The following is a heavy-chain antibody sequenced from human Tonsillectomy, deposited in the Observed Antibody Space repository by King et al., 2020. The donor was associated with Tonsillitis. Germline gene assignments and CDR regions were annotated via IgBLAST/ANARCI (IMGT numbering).Heavy chain of an antibody. CDR2: IHYSEST. CDR1: GGSISSYY. Sequence: LQLQESGPGLVKPSETLSLTCTVSGGSISSYYWSWIRQPPGKGLEWIGNIHYSESTNYNSSLRSRVTMSMDTSKNQFSLRLASVPAADPAVYYCAGGGGWLTDFWGQGTLVTVSS. CDR3: AGGGGWLTDF. J-gene: IGHJ4*02. V-gene: IGHV4-59*01. D-gene: IGHD1-26*01.